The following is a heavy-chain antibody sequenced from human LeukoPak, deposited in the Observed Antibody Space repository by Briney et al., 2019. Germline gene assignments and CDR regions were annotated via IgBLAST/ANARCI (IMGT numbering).Heavy chain of an antibody. J-gene: IGHJ4*02. V-gene: IGHV3-30-3*01. CDR1: GFTFSSYA. Sequence: GGSLRLSCAASGFTFSSYAMHWVRQAPGKGLEWVAVISYDGSNKYYADSVKGRFTISRDNSKNTLYLQMNSLRAEDAAVYYCATSMYYYDSNGYYPYYFDYWGQGTLVTVSS. D-gene: IGHD3-22*01. CDR3: ATSMYYYDSNGYYPYYFDY. CDR2: ISYDGSNK.